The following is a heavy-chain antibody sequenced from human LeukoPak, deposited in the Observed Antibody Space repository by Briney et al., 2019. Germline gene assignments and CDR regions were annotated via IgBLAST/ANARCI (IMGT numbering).Heavy chain of an antibody. V-gene: IGHV4-4*07. CDR2: IYTSGST. D-gene: IGHD1-26*01. CDR1: GGSISSYY. Sequence: SETLSLTCTVSGGSISSYYWSWIRQPAGKGLEWIGRIYTSGSTNYNPSLKSRVTMSVDTSKNQFSLKLSSVTAADTAVYYCARDRIVGATLVHCGLDYWGQGTLVTVSS. CDR3: ARDRIVGATLVHCGLDY. J-gene: IGHJ4*02.